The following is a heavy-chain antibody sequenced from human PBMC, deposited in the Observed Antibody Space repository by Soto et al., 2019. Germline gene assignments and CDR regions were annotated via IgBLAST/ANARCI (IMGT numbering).Heavy chain of an antibody. Sequence: QITLKESGPTLVKPTQTLTLTCTFSGFSLSTPGVGVGWIRQPPGKALEWLALIYWNDDKRYSPSLKSRLTITKDTSKNQVVLTMSNMDPVDTATYYCARSVGTTGTTLYFGHWGQGTLVPVSS. CDR3: ARSVGTTGTTLYFGH. CDR1: GFSLSTPGVG. CDR2: IYWNDDK. J-gene: IGHJ4*02. D-gene: IGHD1-1*01. V-gene: IGHV2-5*01.